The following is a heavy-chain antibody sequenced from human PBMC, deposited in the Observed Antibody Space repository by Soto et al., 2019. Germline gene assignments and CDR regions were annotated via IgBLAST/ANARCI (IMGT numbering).Heavy chain of an antibody. D-gene: IGHD3-22*01. CDR3: ARHINYYDSSGPFDY. CDR2: IYYSGST. Sequence: SETLSLTCTVSGGSISSYYWSWIRQPPGKGLEWIGYIYYSGSTNYNPSLKGRVTISVDTSKNQFSLKLSSVTAADTAVYYCARHINYYDSSGPFDYRGQGTLVTVSS. V-gene: IGHV4-59*08. J-gene: IGHJ4*02. CDR1: GGSISSYY.